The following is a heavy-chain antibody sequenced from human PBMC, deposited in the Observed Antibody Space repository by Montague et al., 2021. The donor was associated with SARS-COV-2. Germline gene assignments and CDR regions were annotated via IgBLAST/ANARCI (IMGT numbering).Heavy chain of an antibody. V-gene: IGHV4-34*01. J-gene: IGHJ3*02. D-gene: IGHD3-9*01. CDR2: INQCGAP. Sequence: SETLSLTCAVSRGSFSNYYWTWIRQSPGKGLEWIGEINQCGAPNYTPSLKSRVTISLGTSKKQISLKLNSVTVADTAVFFCARGRPVQGSFRHFDSISSGALDIWAQGSLVIVSS. CDR3: ARGRPVQGSFRHFDSISSGALDI. CDR1: RGSFSNYY.